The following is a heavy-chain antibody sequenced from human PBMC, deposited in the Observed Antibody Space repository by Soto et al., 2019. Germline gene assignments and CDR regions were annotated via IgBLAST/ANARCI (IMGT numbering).Heavy chain of an antibody. Sequence: QVQLVQAGAEVKKPGASVKVSCKASGYTFTGYYMHWVRQAPGQGLEWMGWINPNSGGTNYAQKFQGRATKTRDTSITTAYMELRGLRSDDTAVYCCARERGGEGGYFDLWGRGTLVTVSS. CDR2: INPNSGGT. CDR3: ARERGGEGGYFDL. V-gene: IGHV1-2*02. CDR1: GYTFTGYY. J-gene: IGHJ2*01. D-gene: IGHD3-16*01.